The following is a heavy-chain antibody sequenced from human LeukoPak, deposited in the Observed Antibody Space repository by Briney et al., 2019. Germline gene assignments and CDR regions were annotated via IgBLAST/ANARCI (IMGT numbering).Heavy chain of an antibody. Sequence: GGSLRLSCAASGFTFSSYRMSWVRQAPGKGLEWVANIKHDESEKYSVDSVKGRFTISRDNAKDSLYLQMNSLRAEDTAVYYCARDFRSYYIDSSRYYPYYYYYYMDVWGKGTTVTVSS. CDR2: IKHDESEK. J-gene: IGHJ6*03. CDR3: ARDFRSYYIDSSRYYPYYYYYYMDV. CDR1: GFTFSSYR. D-gene: IGHD3-22*01. V-gene: IGHV3-7*01.